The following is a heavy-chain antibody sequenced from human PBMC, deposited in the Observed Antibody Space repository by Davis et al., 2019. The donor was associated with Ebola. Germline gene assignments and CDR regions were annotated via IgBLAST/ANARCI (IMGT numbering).Heavy chain of an antibody. D-gene: IGHD3-10*01. CDR3: SRELVAYYYYGMDV. CDR1: GFTFRSYS. CDR2: ISIRSSTI. V-gene: IGHV3-48*02. J-gene: IGHJ6*02. Sequence: GSLKISCAASGFTFRSYSMNWVRQAPGKGLEWFSYISIRSSTISYADSVKGRFTISRDNAKNSLYLQMNSLRDEDTAVYYCSRELVAYYYYGMDVWGQGTTVTVSS.